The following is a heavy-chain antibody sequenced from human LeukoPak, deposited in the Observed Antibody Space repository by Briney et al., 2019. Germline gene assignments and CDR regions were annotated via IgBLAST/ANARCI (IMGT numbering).Heavy chain of an antibody. CDR2: ISSSSSYI. V-gene: IGHV3-21*01. D-gene: IGHD6-13*01. Sequence: GGSLRLSCAASGFTFSSYSMNWVSQAPGKGLEWVSSISSSSSYIYYADSVKGRFTISRDNAKNSLYLQMNSLRAEDMAVYYCARDFQYSSSPNWFDPWGQGTLVTVSS. J-gene: IGHJ5*02. CDR1: GFTFSSYS. CDR3: ARDFQYSSSPNWFDP.